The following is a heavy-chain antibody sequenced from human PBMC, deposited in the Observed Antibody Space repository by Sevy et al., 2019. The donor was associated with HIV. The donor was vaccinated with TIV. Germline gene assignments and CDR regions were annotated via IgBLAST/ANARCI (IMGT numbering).Heavy chain of an antibody. CDR3: AKDNAYSYGIFDY. CDR2: ISWNSGSI. CDR1: GFTFDDYA. Sequence: GGSLRLSCAASGFTFDDYAMHWVRQAPGKGLEWVSGISWNSGSIGYADSVKGRFTISRDNAKNSLYLQMNSLRAEDTALYYCAKDNAYSYGIFDYWGQGTLVTVSS. V-gene: IGHV3-9*01. D-gene: IGHD5-18*01. J-gene: IGHJ4*02.